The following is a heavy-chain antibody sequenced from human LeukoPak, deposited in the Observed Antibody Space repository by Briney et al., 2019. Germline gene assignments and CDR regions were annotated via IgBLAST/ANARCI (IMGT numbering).Heavy chain of an antibody. D-gene: IGHD7-27*01. V-gene: IGHV6-1*01. CDR2: TYYWSQSSN. Sequence: SQTLSLTCAVSGDSVSANRRSWNWLRQSPSGGLGLLVRTYYWSQSSNDYADSVRSRITINPDTSRNEFSLQLHSVTPEDTAVYYCARDSNSQRAWGPYDSWGPGILVTVSS. CDR1: GDSVSANRRS. J-gene: IGHJ4*02. CDR3: ARDSNSQRAWGPYDS.